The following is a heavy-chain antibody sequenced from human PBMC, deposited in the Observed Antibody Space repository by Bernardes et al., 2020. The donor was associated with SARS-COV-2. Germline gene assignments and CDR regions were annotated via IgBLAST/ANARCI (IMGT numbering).Heavy chain of an antibody. D-gene: IGHD6-19*01. J-gene: IGHJ1*01. CDR2: IIPILGIA. Sequence: SVKVSCKASGGTFSSYTISWVRQAPGQGLEWMGRIIPILGIANYAQKFQGRVTITADKSTSTAYMELSSLRSEDTAVYYCARGTGSYSSGWPRDAEYFQHWGQGTLVTVSS. CDR1: GGTFSSYT. V-gene: IGHV1-69*02. CDR3: ARGTGSYSSGWPRDAEYFQH.